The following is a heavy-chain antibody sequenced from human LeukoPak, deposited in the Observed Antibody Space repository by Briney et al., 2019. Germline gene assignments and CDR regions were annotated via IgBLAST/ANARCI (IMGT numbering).Heavy chain of an antibody. V-gene: IGHV1-69*05. D-gene: IGHD5-18*01. CDR1: GGTFSSYA. CDR2: IIPIFGTA. Sequence: SVKVSCKASGGTFSSYAISWVRQAPGQGLEWMGGIIPIFGTANYAQKFQGRVTITTDESTSTAYMELSSLRSEDTAVYYCARGRIQLFNWLDPWGQGTLVTVSS. J-gene: IGHJ5*02. CDR3: ARGRIQLFNWLDP.